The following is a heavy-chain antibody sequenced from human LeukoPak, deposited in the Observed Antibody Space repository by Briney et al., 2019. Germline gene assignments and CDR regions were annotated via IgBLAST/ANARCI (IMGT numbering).Heavy chain of an antibody. D-gene: IGHD5-24*01. V-gene: IGHV1-46*01. CDR1: GYTFTSYD. CDR2: INPGGGNA. J-gene: IGHJ3*02. CDR3: ARIRDGYNDAYDI. Sequence: VASVKVSCKASGYTFTSYDINWVRQATGQGLEWMGLINPGGGNANYAQNFQGRVTMTRDTSTSTIYMELSSLRSEDTAIYYCARIRDGYNDAYDIWGQGTVVTVPS.